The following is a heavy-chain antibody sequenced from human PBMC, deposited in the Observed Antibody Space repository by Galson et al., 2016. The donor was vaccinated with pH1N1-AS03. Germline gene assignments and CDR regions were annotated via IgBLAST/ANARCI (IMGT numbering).Heavy chain of an antibody. Sequence: QSGAEVKKPGESLKFSCKGSGYTFTKNWIGWVRQMPGKGLEWVGFIYPLASDPRYSPAFQGQVTISVDKSTMTAYLQWSTLKAADTAMYFCARHRDYQVLSSPRDVWGRGTTVIVSS. CDR2: IYPLASDP. J-gene: IGHJ6*02. CDR3: ARHRDYQVLSSPRDV. D-gene: IGHD2-2*01. CDR1: GYTFTKNW. V-gene: IGHV5-51*01.